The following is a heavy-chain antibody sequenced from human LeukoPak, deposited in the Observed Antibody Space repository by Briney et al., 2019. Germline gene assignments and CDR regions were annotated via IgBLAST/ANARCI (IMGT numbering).Heavy chain of an antibody. CDR2: ISATGGST. D-gene: IGHD6-19*01. V-gene: IGHV3-23*01. J-gene: IGHJ4*02. Sequence: PGGSLGLSCAASGFTFSSYGITWVRQAPGKGLEWVSTISATGGSTYYADSVKGRFTISRGNSKDTLYLQMNSLRAEDTAVYYCAKGGYSSGWRNYFDYWGQGTLVTVSS. CDR3: AKGGYSSGWRNYFDY. CDR1: GFTFSSYG.